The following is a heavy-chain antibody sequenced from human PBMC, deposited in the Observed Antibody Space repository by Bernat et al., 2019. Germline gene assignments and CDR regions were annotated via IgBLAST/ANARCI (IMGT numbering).Heavy chain of an antibody. Sequence: QVQLVESGGGVVQPGRSLRLFCAASGFPFSSYGMHWVRQAPGKGVEWVAVIWYDVSNKYYADSVKGRFTISRDNSKNTLYLQIKSLRAEDTAVYYCAGIPLYYDILTGYCIRYVMDVWGQGTTVTVSS. J-gene: IGHJ6*02. CDR1: GFPFSSYG. CDR2: IWYDVSNK. CDR3: AGIPLYYDILTGYCIRYVMDV. D-gene: IGHD3-9*01. V-gene: IGHV3-30*19.